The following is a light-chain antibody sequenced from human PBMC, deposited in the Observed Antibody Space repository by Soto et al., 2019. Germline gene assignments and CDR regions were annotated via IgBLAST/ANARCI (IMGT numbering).Light chain of an antibody. CDR2: DAS. CDR1: QSVGSTN. Sequence: EIVLTQSPATLSLSPGERATLSCGASQSVGSTNLAWYQQKPGLAPRLLIYDASTRATGIPDRFSGSGSGTDFTLTISRLEPEDFAVDHCQQYDRSPFTFGPGTKVDIK. CDR3: QQYDRSPFT. V-gene: IGKV3D-20*01. J-gene: IGKJ3*01.